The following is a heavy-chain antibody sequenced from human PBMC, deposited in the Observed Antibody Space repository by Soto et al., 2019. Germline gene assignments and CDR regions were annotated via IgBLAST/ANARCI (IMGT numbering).Heavy chain of an antibody. D-gene: IGHD3-3*01. V-gene: IGHV4-59*01. J-gene: IGHJ5*02. CDR3: ARGLTSYYEFWSGYPNWFDP. CDR2: IYYSGST. Sequence: PSETLSLTCTVSGGSISSYYWSWIRQPPGKGLEWIGYIYYSGSTNYNPSLKSRVTTSVDTSKNQFSLKLSSVTAADTAVYYCARGLTSYYEFWSGYPNWFDPWGQGTLVTVS. CDR1: GGSISSYY.